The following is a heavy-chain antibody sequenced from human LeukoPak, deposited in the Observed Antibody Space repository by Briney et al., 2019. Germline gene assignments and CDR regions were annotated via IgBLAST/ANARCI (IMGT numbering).Heavy chain of an antibody. J-gene: IGHJ4*02. Sequence: PGGSLRLSCAASGFTVGSTYISWVRQAPGKGLEWVSVIYSGGSTKYADSVKARFTISRDTSKNTVYLQMNNLRAEDTAVCYCARATLDNWGQGTLVTASS. CDR2: IYSGGST. CDR3: ARATLDN. CDR1: GFTVGSTY. V-gene: IGHV3-53*01.